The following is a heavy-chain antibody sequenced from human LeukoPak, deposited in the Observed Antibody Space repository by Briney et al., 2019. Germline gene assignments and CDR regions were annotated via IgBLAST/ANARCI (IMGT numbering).Heavy chain of an antibody. CDR2: ISLYSGDT. J-gene: IGHJ4*02. D-gene: IGHD3-10*01. CDR1: GYTFTSYG. Sequence: ASVKVSCKASGYTFTSYGISWVRQAPGQGLEWMGWISLYSGDTNYAQKVQGRVTMTTDTSTNTAYMELWSLRSDDTAVYYCAREDYYGSYVGSDWGQGTLVTVSS. CDR3: AREDYYGSYVGSD. V-gene: IGHV1-18*01.